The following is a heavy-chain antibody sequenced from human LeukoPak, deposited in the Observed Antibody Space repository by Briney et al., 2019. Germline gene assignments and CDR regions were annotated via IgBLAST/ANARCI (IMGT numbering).Heavy chain of an antibody. CDR3: ARSRGSCYSCGDY. Sequence: SVKVSCKASGYTFTSYYMHWVRQAPGQGLEWMGGIIPIFGTANYAQKFQGRVTITADESTSTAYMELSSLRSEDTAVYYCARSRGSCYSCGDYWGQGTLVTVSS. CDR1: GYTFTSYY. CDR2: IIPIFGTA. J-gene: IGHJ4*02. V-gene: IGHV1-69*13. D-gene: IGHD2-15*01.